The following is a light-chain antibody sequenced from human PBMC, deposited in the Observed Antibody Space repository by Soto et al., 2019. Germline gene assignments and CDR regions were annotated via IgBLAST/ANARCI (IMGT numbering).Light chain of an antibody. J-gene: IGLJ1*01. Sequence: QSALTQPASVSGSPGQSITISCTGTSSDIGGYNYVSWYQQQPGKAPKLIIYEVSNRPSWISIRFSGSKSGNTASLTISGLQAEDEADYYCSSYTNTITLHVFGPGTKVTVL. V-gene: IGLV2-14*01. CDR2: EVS. CDR3: SSYTNTITLHV. CDR1: SSDIGGYNY.